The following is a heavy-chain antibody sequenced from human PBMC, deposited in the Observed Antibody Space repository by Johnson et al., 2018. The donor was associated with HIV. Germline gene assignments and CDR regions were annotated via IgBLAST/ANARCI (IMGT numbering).Heavy chain of an antibody. J-gene: IGHJ3*02. CDR3: AKVGATVITPRGEAVDI. CDR2: IYSGGST. CDR1: GFTVSSNY. Sequence: EQLVESGGGLIQPGGSLRLSCAASGFTVSSNYMSWVRQAPGKGLEWVSVIYSGGSTYYADSVKGRFTISRDNSKNTLYLQMNSLRAEDTAVYYCAKVGATVITPRGEAVDIWGQGTMVTVSS. D-gene: IGHD4-23*01. V-gene: IGHV3-66*03.